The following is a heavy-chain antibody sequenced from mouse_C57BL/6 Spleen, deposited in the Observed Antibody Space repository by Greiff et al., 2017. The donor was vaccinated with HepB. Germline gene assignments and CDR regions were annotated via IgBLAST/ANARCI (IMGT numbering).Heavy chain of an antibody. CDR3: ARYGNYDYLLAMDY. CDR1: GYTFTDYY. CDR2: INPNNGGT. D-gene: IGHD2-4*01. J-gene: IGHJ4*01. Sequence: EVQLQQSGPELVKPGASVKISCKASGYTFTDYYMNWVKQSHGKSLEWIGDINPNNGGTSYNQKFKGKATLTVDKSSSTAYMELRSLTSEDSAVYYCARYGNYDYLLAMDYWGQGTSVTVVS. V-gene: IGHV1-26*01.